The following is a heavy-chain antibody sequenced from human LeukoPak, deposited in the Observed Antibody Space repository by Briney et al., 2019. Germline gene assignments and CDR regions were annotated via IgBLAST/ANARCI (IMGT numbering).Heavy chain of an antibody. D-gene: IGHD3-22*01. V-gene: IGHV3-30*02. CDR1: GFTFSSYG. CDR2: IRYDGSNK. Sequence: TGGSLRLSCAASGFTFSSYGMHWVRQAPGKGLEWVAFIRYDGSNKYYADSVKGRFTISRDNSKNTLYLQMNSLRAEDTAVYYCAKDLGYYDSSGYSWGQGTLVTVSS. CDR3: AKDLGYYDSSGYS. J-gene: IGHJ4*02.